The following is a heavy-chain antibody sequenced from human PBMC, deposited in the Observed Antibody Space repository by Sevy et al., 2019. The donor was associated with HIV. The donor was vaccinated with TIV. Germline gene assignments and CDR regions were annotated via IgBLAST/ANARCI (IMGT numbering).Heavy chain of an antibody. V-gene: IGHV1-18*01. Sequence: ASVKVSCKASGYTFTSYGISWVRQAPGQGLEWMGWISAYNGNTNHAQKLQGRVTMTTDTSTSTAYMELRSLRSDDTAVYYCARERITIFGVVTQLFYYYYGMDVWGQGTTVTVSS. J-gene: IGHJ6*02. CDR2: ISAYNGNT. CDR3: ARERITIFGVVTQLFYYYYGMDV. CDR1: GYTFTSYG. D-gene: IGHD3-3*01.